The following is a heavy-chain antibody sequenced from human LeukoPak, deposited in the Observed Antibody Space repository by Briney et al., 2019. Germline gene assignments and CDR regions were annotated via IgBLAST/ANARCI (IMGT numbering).Heavy chain of an antibody. Sequence: GGSLRLSCAASGFTFSTYWMGWVRQAPGKGLEWVANIKQDGSEKYYVDSVKGRFTISRDNAKNSLYLQMNSLRTEDTALYYCAKDGGDYGDYVGDYWGQGTLVTVSS. J-gene: IGHJ4*02. CDR2: IKQDGSEK. CDR1: GFTFSTYW. CDR3: AKDGGDYGDYVGDY. V-gene: IGHV3-7*03. D-gene: IGHD4-17*01.